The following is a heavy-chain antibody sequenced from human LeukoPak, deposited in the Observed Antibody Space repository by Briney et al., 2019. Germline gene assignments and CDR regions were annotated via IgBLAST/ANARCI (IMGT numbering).Heavy chain of an antibody. Sequence: SVKVSCKASGGTFSSYAIGWVRQAPGQGLEWMGGIIPIFGTANYAQKFQGRVTITADESTSTAYMELSSLRSEDTAVYYCARDHCSSTSCYESSWFDPWGQGTLVTVSS. J-gene: IGHJ5*02. CDR3: ARDHCSSTSCYESSWFDP. V-gene: IGHV1-69*13. D-gene: IGHD2-2*01. CDR1: GGTFSSYA. CDR2: IIPIFGTA.